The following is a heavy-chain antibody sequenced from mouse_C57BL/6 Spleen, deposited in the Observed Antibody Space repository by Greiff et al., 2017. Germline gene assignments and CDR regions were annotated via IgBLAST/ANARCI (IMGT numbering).Heavy chain of an antibody. CDR3: ARVYGSSPWYFDV. CDR2: IYPGDGDT. CDR1: GYAFSSYW. J-gene: IGHJ1*03. Sequence: QVQLQQSGAELVKPGASVKISCKASGYAFSSYWMNWVKQRPGKGLEWIGQIYPGDGDTNYNGKFKGKATLTADKSSSTAYMQLSSLTSEDSAVYFCARVYGSSPWYFDVWGTGTTVTVSS. D-gene: IGHD1-1*01. V-gene: IGHV1-80*01.